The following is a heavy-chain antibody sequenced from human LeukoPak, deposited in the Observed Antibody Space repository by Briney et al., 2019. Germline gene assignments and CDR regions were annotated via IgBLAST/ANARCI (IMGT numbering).Heavy chain of an antibody. V-gene: IGHV4-39*07. J-gene: IGHJ3*02. Sequence: SETLSLTCTVSGGSISSSSYYWGWIRQPPGKGLEWIGSIYYSGSTYYNPSLKSRVTISVDTSKNQFSLKLSSVTAADTAVYYCARDHELGIGHDAFDIWGQGTMVTVSS. D-gene: IGHD7-27*01. CDR1: GGSISSSSYY. CDR3: ARDHELGIGHDAFDI. CDR2: IYYSGST.